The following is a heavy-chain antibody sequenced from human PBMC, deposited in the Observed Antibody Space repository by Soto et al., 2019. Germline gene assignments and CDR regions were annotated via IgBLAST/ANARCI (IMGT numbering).Heavy chain of an antibody. J-gene: IGHJ5*02. CDR2: ISAYNGNT. CDR1: GYTFTSYG. CDR3: ARDLGITGTTASDP. V-gene: IGHV1-18*01. D-gene: IGHD1-7*01. Sequence: ASVKVSCKASGYTFTSYGISWARQAPGQGLEWMGWISAYNGNTNYAQKLQGRVTMTTDTSTSTAYMELRSLRSDDTAVYYCARDLGITGTTASDPWGQGTLVTVSS.